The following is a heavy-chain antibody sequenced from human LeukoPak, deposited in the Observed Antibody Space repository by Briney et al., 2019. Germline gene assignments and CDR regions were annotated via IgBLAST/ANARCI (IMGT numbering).Heavy chain of an antibody. D-gene: IGHD6-6*01. CDR1: GGSISSSDYY. CDR2: IYYSGST. V-gene: IGHV4-39*01. Sequence: PSETLSLTCTVSGGSISSSDYYWGWIRQPPGKGLEWIGSIYYSGSTYCNPSLKSRVTISVDTSKKQFSLKLRSATAADTAVYYCARLAARDYYYYYYYMDVWGKGTTDTVSS. J-gene: IGHJ6*03. CDR3: ARLAARDYYYYYYYMDV.